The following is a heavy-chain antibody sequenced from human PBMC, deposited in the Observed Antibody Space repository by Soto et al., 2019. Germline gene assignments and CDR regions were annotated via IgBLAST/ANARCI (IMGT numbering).Heavy chain of an antibody. CDR3: ARDFWSGYYSDYYYSGMDV. CDR2: ISYDGSNK. D-gene: IGHD3-3*01. Sequence: HPGGSLRLSCAASGFTFSSYAMHWVRQAPGKGLEWVAVISYDGSNKYYADSVKGRFTISRDNSKNTLYLQMNSLRAEDTAVYYCARDFWSGYYSDYYYSGMDVWGQGTTVTVSS. CDR1: GFTFSSYA. V-gene: IGHV3-30-3*01. J-gene: IGHJ6*02.